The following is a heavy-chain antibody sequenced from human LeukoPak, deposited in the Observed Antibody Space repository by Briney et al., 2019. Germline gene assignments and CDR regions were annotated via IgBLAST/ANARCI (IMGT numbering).Heavy chain of an antibody. CDR2: IWYDGSNK. J-gene: IGHJ6*02. CDR1: GFTFSSYG. D-gene: IGHD1-20*01. V-gene: IGHV3-33*01. CDR3: ARGPYNWNDVAGYYYCGMDV. Sequence: GGSLRLSCAASGFTFSSYGMHWVRQAPGKGLEWVAVIWYDGSNKYYADSVKGRFTISRDNSKNTLYLQMNSLRAEDTAVYYCARGPYNWNDVAGYYYCGMDVWGQGTTVTVSS.